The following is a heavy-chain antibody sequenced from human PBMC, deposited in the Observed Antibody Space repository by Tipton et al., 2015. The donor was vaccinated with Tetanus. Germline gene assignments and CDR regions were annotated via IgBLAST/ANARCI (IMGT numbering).Heavy chain of an antibody. CDR1: GGSISSSSYY. CDR3: ARLGFVATYFDS. V-gene: IGHV4-39*01. D-gene: IGHD3-10*01. Sequence: TLSLTCTVSGGSISSSSYYWGWIRQPPGKGLEWIGSIYYSGSTYYNPSLKSRVTISVDTFNNQFSLKLSSVTAADTAMYYCARLGFVATYFDSWGQGTLVTVSS. J-gene: IGHJ4*02. CDR2: IYYSGST.